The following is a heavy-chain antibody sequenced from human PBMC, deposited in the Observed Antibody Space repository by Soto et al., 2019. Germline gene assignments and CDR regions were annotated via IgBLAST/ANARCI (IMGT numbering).Heavy chain of an antibody. CDR1: GDSVSSNSAA. Sequence: SQTLSLTCAISGDSVSSNSAAWNWIRQSPSRGLEWLGRTYYRSKWYNDYAVSVKSRITINPDTSKNQFSLQLNSVTPEDTAVYYCARDHGIAVAGRRVYNWFDPWGQGTLVTVSS. D-gene: IGHD6-19*01. CDR2: TYYRSKWYN. V-gene: IGHV6-1*01. CDR3: ARDHGIAVAGRRVYNWFDP. J-gene: IGHJ5*02.